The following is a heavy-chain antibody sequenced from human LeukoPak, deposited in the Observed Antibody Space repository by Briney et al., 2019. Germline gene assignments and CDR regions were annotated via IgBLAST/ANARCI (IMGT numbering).Heavy chain of an antibody. V-gene: IGHV3-7*01. CDR2: IKQGGSER. D-gene: IGHD3-16*01. J-gene: IGHJ4*02. Sequence: GGSLRLSCAASGFTFSNYLMSWVRQAPGKGLEWVANIKQGGSERYYVDSVKGRFTISRDNADNSLSLQMNSLRAEDTAVYYCASWGAGGNSWGQGTLVTVSS. CDR3: ASWGAGGNS. CDR1: GFTFSNYL.